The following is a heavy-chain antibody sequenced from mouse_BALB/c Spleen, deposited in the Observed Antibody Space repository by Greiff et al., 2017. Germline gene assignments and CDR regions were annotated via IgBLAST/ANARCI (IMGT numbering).Heavy chain of an antibody. CDR1: GYAFTDYL. D-gene: IGHD3-3*01. CDR3: ARGLAWFAY. J-gene: IGHJ3*01. Sequence: VQLQQSGAELVMPGTSVKVSCKASGYAFTDYLMEWVKQRPGQGLEWIGVINPGSGGTNYNEKFKGKATLTVDKSSSTAYMQLSSLTSDDSAVYCGARGLAWFAYWGQGTLVTVSA. CDR2: INPGSGGT. V-gene: IGHV1-54*01.